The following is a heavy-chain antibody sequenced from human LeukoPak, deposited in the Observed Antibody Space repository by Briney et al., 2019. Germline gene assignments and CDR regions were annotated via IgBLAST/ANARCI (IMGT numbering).Heavy chain of an antibody. V-gene: IGHV1-46*01. CDR2: INPSGGST. CDR3: ARVGIAAAGLDY. Sequence: ASVKVSCKASGYTFTSYYMHWVRQAPGLGLEWMGIINPSGGSTSYAQKFQGRVTMTRDTSTSTVYMELSSLRSEDTAVYYCARVGIAAAGLDYWGQGTLVTVSS. CDR1: GYTFTSYY. J-gene: IGHJ4*02. D-gene: IGHD6-13*01.